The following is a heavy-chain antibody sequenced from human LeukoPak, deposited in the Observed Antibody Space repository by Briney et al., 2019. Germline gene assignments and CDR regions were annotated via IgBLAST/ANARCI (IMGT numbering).Heavy chain of an antibody. CDR1: GGSISSYY. V-gene: IGHV4-4*07. J-gene: IGHJ5*02. D-gene: IGHD6-13*01. CDR3: ARDLSIGAQQLVGEDWFDP. Sequence: SETLSLTCTVFGGSISSYYWSWIRQPAGKGLEWIGRIYTSGSTNYNPSLKSRVTMSVDTSKNQFSLKLSSVTAADTAVYYCARDLSIGAQQLVGEDWFDPWGQGTLVTVSS. CDR2: IYTSGST.